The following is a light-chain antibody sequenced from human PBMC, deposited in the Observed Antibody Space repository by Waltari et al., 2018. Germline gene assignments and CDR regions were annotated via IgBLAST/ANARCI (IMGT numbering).Light chain of an antibody. CDR2: DTA. J-gene: IGKJ1*01. CDR3: QHYVNLPVT. V-gene: IGKV3-20*01. Sequence: SCRASQSVGRSLVWYQQKPGQAPRLLIYDTAIRATGTPGRFSGSGSGTDFSLAISSLEPEDFAVYFCQHYVNLPVTFGQGTKVEI. CDR1: QSVGRS.